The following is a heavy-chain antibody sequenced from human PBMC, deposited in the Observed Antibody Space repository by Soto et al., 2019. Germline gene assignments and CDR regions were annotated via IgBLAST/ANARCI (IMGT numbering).Heavy chain of an antibody. CDR2: VYYSGST. V-gene: IGHV4-39*01. CDR1: GGSTNSRSDY. J-gene: IGHJ4*02. D-gene: IGHD3-16*01. Sequence: SQTLSLTCTVSGGSTNSRSDYWGWIRQPPGKGLEWIGSVYYSGSTYDNPSLQSRVTISVDTSRNQFSLKLISVTAADTAVYFCARQPRGPGYGERGLYFDYWGQGTLVTVSS. CDR3: ARQPRGPGYGERGLYFDY.